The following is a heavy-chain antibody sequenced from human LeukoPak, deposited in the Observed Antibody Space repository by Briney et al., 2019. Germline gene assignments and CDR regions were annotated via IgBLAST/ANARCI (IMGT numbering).Heavy chain of an antibody. CDR3: ARHLEAGSSSWFDP. CDR1: GGSISSYY. CDR2: IYYSGST. Sequence: PSETPSLTCTVSGGSISSYYWSWIRQPPGKGLEWIGYIYYSGSTNYNPSLKSRVTISVDTSKNQFSLKLSSVTAADTAVYYCARHLEAGSSSWFDPWGQGTLVTVSS. V-gene: IGHV4-59*08. D-gene: IGHD3-10*01. J-gene: IGHJ5*02.